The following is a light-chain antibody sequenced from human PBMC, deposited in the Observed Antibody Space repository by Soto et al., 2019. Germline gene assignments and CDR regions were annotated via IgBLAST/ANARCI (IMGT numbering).Light chain of an antibody. CDR1: QSISIY. J-gene: IGKJ1*01. CDR2: AAS. V-gene: IGKV1-39*01. Sequence: DIQMTQSPSSLSASVGGRVTITCRASQSISIYLNWYQQKAVKVPKLLIYAASSLQSGVPLRFSGSGSGTDFTLTISSLQPEDFATYYCQQSYSTPRTFGQGTKVDNK. CDR3: QQSYSTPRT.